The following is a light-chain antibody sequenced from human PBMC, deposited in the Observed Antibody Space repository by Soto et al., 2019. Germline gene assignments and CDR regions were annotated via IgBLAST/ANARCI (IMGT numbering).Light chain of an antibody. Sequence: DIVLTQSPGTLSLSPGERATLSCRASQSVSSNFLAWYQQKPGQAPRLLIYGASSRATGIPDRFSGSGSGTEFTLTINSLQSEDFAVYFCQQYNNWPITFGQGTRREIK. CDR1: QSVSSN. CDR3: QQYNNWPIT. CDR2: GAS. J-gene: IGKJ5*01. V-gene: IGKV3D-15*01.